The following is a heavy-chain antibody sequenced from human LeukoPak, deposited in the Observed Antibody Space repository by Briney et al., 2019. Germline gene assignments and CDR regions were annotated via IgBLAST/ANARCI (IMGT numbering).Heavy chain of an antibody. CDR3: ASGFSSSPYFAC. V-gene: IGHV3-21*01. D-gene: IGHD6-6*01. Sequence: GGSLRLSCAASGFTFSTYYMNWVRQAPGKGLGWVLFITGISSYIYYTDTLKGRSTIPRHNAKNALFLQMNSLRDEDTAVYYCASGFSSSPYFACWGQGTLVTVSS. CDR1: GFTFSTYY. CDR2: ITGISSYI. J-gene: IGHJ4*02.